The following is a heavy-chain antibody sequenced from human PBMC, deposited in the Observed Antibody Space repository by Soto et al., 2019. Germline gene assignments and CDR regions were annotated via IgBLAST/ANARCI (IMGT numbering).Heavy chain of an antibody. CDR3: ARSIVVVTALDY. J-gene: IGHJ4*02. D-gene: IGHD2-21*02. CDR1: AYTFTSYD. CDR2: INAGNGNT. V-gene: IGHV1-3*01. Sequence: GASVKVSCKAAAYTFTSYDINWVRQAPGQRLEWMGWINAGNGNTKYSQKFQGRVTITRDTSASTAYMELSSLRSEDTAVYYCARSIVVVTALDYWGQGTLVTVSS.